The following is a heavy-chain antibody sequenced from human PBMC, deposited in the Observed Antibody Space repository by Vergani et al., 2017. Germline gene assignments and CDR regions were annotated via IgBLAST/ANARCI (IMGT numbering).Heavy chain of an antibody. CDR3: VLGGGTPRQVYIAVAGTLDY. D-gene: IGHD6-19*01. CDR2: IIPIFGTA. V-gene: IGHV1-69*06. J-gene: IGHJ4*02. CDR1: GYTFTSYA. Sequence: QVQLVQSGAEVKKPGASVKVSCKASGYTFTSYAISWVRQAPGQGLEWMGGIIPIFGTANYAQKFQGRVTITADKSTSTAYMELSSLRSEDTAEYYCVLGGGTPRQVYIAVAGTLDYWGQGTLVTVSS.